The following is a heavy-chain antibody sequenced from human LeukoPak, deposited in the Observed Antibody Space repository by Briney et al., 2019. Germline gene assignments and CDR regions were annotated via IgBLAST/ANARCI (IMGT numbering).Heavy chain of an antibody. V-gene: IGHV4-31*11. J-gene: IGHJ1*01. D-gene: IGHD3-3*01. CDR2: IYYSGST. Sequence: SQTLSLTCAVSGGSISSGGYYWSWIRQHPGKGLEWIGYIYYSGSTYYNPSLKSRATISVDTSKNQFSLKLSSVTAADTAVYYSATSITIFGGVPQYFQHWGQGTLVTVSS. CDR3: ATSITIFGGVPQYFQH. CDR1: GGSISSGGYY.